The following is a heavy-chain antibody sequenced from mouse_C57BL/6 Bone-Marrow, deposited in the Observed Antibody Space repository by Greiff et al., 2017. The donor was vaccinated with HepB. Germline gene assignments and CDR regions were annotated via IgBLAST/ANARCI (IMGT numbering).Heavy chain of an antibody. Sequence: DVKLVESGGGLVQPGGSLKLSCAASGFTFSDYYMYWVRQTPEKRLEWVAYISNGGGSTYYPDTVKGRFTISRDNAKNTLYLQMSRLKSEDTAMYYCARHGNSGFAYWGQGTLVTVSA. CDR2: ISNGGGST. J-gene: IGHJ3*01. D-gene: IGHD4-1*01. CDR3: ARHGNSGFAY. CDR1: GFTFSDYY. V-gene: IGHV5-12*01.